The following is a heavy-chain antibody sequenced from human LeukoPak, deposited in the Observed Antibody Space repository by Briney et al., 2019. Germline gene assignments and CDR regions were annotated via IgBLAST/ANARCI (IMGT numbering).Heavy chain of an antibody. CDR2: MNPNSGNT. D-gene: IGHD3-3*01. J-gene: IGHJ5*02. Sequence: ASVKVSCKASGYTFTSYDINWVRQATGQGLEWMGWMNPNSGNTGYAQKFQGRVTITRNTSISTAYMELSSLRSEDTAVYYCARGARSGISIIGVVTTGNWFDPWGQGTLVTVSS. CDR3: ARGARSGISIIGVVTTGNWFDP. V-gene: IGHV1-8*03. CDR1: GYTFTSYD.